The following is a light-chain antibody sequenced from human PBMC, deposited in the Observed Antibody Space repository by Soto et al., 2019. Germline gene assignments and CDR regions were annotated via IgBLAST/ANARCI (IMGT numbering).Light chain of an antibody. CDR1: QGISTY. V-gene: IGKV1-39*01. CDR2: AAS. Sequence: IQMTQSPSSLSASVEDRVPITCRASQGISTYLNWYQQKPGKAPKLLIYAASSLQSGVPSRFSGSGSETDFTLTISSLQPEDFATYSCQHSTTWTFGQGTKVDIK. J-gene: IGKJ1*01. CDR3: QHSTTWT.